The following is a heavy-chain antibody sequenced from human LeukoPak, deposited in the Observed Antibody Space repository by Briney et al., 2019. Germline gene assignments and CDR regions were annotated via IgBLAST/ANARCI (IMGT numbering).Heavy chain of an antibody. V-gene: IGHV3-30*02. D-gene: IGHD3-3*01. CDR1: GFTFSSYG. J-gene: IGHJ4*02. CDR3: ATHLREHDFWSGYTSNY. Sequence: SGGSLRLSCAASGFTFSSYGMHWVRQAPGKGLEWVAFIRYDGSNKYYADSVKGRFTISRDNSKNTLYLQMNSLRAEDTAVYYCATHLREHDFWSGYTSNYWGQGTLVTVSS. CDR2: IRYDGSNK.